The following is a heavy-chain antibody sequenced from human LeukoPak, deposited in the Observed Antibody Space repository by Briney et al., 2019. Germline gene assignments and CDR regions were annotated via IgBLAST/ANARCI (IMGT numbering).Heavy chain of an antibody. CDR1: GYTFTSYG. J-gene: IGHJ4*02. V-gene: IGHV1-18*01. D-gene: IGHD1-26*01. Sequence: GASVKVSFKASGYTFTSYGISWVRQAPGQGLEWMGWISAYNGNTNYAQRLQGRVTMTTDTSTSTAYMELRSLRSDDTAVYYCARDLSIVGATREADYWGQGTLVTVSS. CDR3: ARDLSIVGATREADY. CDR2: ISAYNGNT.